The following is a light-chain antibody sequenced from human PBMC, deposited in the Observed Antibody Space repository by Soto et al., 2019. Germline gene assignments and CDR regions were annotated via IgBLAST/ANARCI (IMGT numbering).Light chain of an antibody. J-gene: IGLJ3*02. V-gene: IGLV7-46*01. CDR1: TGPVTNGHW. Sequence: QAVVTQEPSLTVSPGGTVTLTCGANTGPVTNGHWRYRFQQKPGQAPRTLLYGTSKRYSRTAARLSGSLLGGKAALTLSGAQPEDEADYYCLLSSVGGHVMFGGGTKLTVL. CDR2: GTS. CDR3: LLSSVGGHVM.